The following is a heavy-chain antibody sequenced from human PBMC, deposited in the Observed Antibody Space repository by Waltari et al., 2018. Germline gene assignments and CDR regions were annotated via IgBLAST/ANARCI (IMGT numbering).Heavy chain of an antibody. CDR2: SNPNTGCT. CDR1: GYTLTDYY. CDR3: AKSYFEILTGYSGIASY. D-gene: IGHD3-9*01. Sequence: QVQLVQSGAEVKKPGASVKVSCKASGYTLTDYYLHWVRQAPGQGLELMGGSNPNTGCTNDAQKFKGRVTMTRDTSITTAYMDLSRLTSDDTAVYYCAKSYFEILTGYSGIASYWGQGTLVTVSS. V-gene: IGHV1-2*02. J-gene: IGHJ4*02.